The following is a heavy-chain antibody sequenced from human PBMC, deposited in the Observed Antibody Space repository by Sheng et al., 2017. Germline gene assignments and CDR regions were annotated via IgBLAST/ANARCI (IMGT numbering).Heavy chain of an antibody. CDR1: KFTFESYW. D-gene: IGHD2-2*01. CDR3: ARGEWDIVVVRAAPRPFDV. J-gene: IGHJ3*01. Sequence: EVQLVESGGGLVQPGGSLRLSCAASKFTFESYWMSWVRQAPGKGLEWVANIKQDGSEKYYVDSVKGRFTISRDNAKNSLYLQMNSLRAEDTAVYYCARGEWDIVVVRAAPRPFDVWGQGTMVTVSS. V-gene: IGHV3-7*01. CDR2: IKQDGSEK.